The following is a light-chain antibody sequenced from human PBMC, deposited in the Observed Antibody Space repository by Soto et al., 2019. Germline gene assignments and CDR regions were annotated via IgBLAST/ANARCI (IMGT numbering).Light chain of an antibody. V-gene: IGLV2-14*01. Sequence: QSVLTQPASVSGSPGQSLTISCTGTSSDVGGYNYVSWYQQLPGKAPKLMIYEVSNRPSGVSNRFSGSKSGNTASLTISGLQAEDEADYYCSSYTSSSTDVFGTGTKVTVL. CDR3: SSYTSSSTDV. J-gene: IGLJ1*01. CDR1: SSDVGGYNY. CDR2: EVS.